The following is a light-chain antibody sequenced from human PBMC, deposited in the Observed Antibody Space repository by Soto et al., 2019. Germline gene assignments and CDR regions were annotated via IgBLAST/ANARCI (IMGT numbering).Light chain of an antibody. CDR1: SSDVGGYNY. J-gene: IGLJ2*01. V-gene: IGLV2-14*01. Sequence: QSALTQPASVSGSPGQSITISCTGTSSDVGGYNYVSWYQQHPGKAPKLMIYEVSNRPSGVSNRFSGSKSGNTASLTISGLQAEDEADYYFSSYTSSNTVVFGGGTKLTVL. CDR2: EVS. CDR3: SSYTSSNTVV.